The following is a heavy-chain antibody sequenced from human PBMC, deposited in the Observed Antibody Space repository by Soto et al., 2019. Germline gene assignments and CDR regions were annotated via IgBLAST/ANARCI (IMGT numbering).Heavy chain of an antibody. D-gene: IGHD3-22*01. J-gene: IGHJ6*02. CDR3: ARRDSSSVVYGMDV. Sequence: ASVKVSGKASGYTFTSYDLNWVRQATGRGREWMGWMNPNSGNTGYAQKFQGRVTMTRNTSISTAYMELSSLRSEETAVYYCARRDSSSVVYGMDVWGQGTTVTVSS. CDR1: GYTFTSYD. CDR2: MNPNSGNT. V-gene: IGHV1-8*01.